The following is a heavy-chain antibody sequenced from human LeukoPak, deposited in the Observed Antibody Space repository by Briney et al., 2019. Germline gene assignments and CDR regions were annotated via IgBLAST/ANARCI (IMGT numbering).Heavy chain of an antibody. CDR2: INHSGST. V-gene: IGHV4-34*01. CDR3: ARGLILRYYDSSGYYRGPSRFDY. D-gene: IGHD3-22*01. CDR1: GGSFSGYY. Sequence: SETLSLTCAVYGGSFSGYYWSWIRQPPGKGLEWIGEINHSGSTNYNPSLKSRVTISVDTSKNQFSLKLSSVTAADTAVYYCARGLILRYYDSSGYYRGPSRFDYWGQGTLVTVSS. J-gene: IGHJ4*02.